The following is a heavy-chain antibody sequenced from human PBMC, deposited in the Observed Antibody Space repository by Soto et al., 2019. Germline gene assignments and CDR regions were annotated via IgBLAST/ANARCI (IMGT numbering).Heavy chain of an antibody. D-gene: IGHD3-9*01. CDR3: AKGDTYYDILTGYYTPIDY. V-gene: IGHV3-23*01. J-gene: IGHJ4*02. CDR2: LTVTGDSA. Sequence: PGGSLRLSCAASGFRLSDSAVSWVRQAPGKGLEWVSSLTVTGDSAFYSDSVKGRFTISRDISKSTLYLQMNSLRAEDTAVYYCAKGDTYYDILTGYYTPIDYWGQGTLVTVSS. CDR1: GFRLSDSA.